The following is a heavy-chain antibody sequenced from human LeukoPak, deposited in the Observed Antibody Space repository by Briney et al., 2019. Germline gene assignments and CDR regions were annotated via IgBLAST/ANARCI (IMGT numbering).Heavy chain of an antibody. CDR3: ARDVRPYDSSYTYFDY. J-gene: IGHJ4*02. Sequence: SETLSLTCTVSGGSISSYYWSWIRHPPGKGLEWIGYIYYSGSTNYNPSLKSRVTISVDTSKNQFSLKLSSVTAADTAVYYCARDVRPYDSSYTYFDYWGQGTLVTVSS. D-gene: IGHD3-22*01. CDR1: GGSISSYY. V-gene: IGHV4-59*01. CDR2: IYYSGST.